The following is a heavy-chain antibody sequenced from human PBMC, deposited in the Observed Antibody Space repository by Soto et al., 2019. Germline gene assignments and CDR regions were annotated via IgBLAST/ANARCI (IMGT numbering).Heavy chain of an antibody. Sequence: VGSLRLSCAASGFTFSSYAMSWVRQAPGKGLEWVSAISGSGGSTYYADSVKGRFTISRDNSKNTLYLQMNSLRAEDTAVYYCAKHSDRGYDSSGYYYRDYFDYWGQGTLVTVSS. D-gene: IGHD3-22*01. CDR3: AKHSDRGYDSSGYYYRDYFDY. V-gene: IGHV3-23*01. J-gene: IGHJ4*02. CDR2: ISGSGGST. CDR1: GFTFSSYA.